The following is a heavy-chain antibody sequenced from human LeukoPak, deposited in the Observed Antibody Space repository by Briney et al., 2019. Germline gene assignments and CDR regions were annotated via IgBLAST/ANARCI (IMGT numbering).Heavy chain of an antibody. J-gene: IGHJ3*02. V-gene: IGHV1-58*02. CDR1: GFTFTSSA. Sequence: SVKVSCKASGFTFTSSAMQWVRQARGQRLEWIGWIVVGSGNTNYAQKSKERVTITRDMSTSTAYMELSSLRSEDTAVYYCAADQYGYSSGWWAFDIWGQGTMVTVSS. D-gene: IGHD6-19*01. CDR2: IVVGSGNT. CDR3: AADQYGYSSGWWAFDI.